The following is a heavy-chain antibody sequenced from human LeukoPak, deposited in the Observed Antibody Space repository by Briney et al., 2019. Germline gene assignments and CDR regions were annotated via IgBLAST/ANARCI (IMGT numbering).Heavy chain of an antibody. CDR3: ARGGSGTYYHY. CDR2: IYYSGST. D-gene: IGHD1-26*01. Sequence: PSETLSLTCTVSGASISPYYWSWIRQPPGKGLEWIGNIYYSGSTNYNPSLKSRVTTSVDTSKNQFSLKLSSVTAADTAVYYCARGGSGTYYHYWGQGTLVTVSS. V-gene: IGHV4-59*01. CDR1: GASISPYY. J-gene: IGHJ4*02.